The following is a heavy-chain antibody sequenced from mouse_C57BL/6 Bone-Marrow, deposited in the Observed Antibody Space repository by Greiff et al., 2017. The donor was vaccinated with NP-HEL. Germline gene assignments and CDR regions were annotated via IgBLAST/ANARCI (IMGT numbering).Heavy chain of an antibody. CDR1: GYSITSGYD. CDR3: ARDGNCPFDY. J-gene: IGHJ2*01. CDR2: ISYSGST. D-gene: IGHD2-1*01. Sequence: EVKLVESGPGMVKPSQSLSLTCTVTGYSITSGYDWHWIRHFPGNKLEWMGYISYSGSTNYNPSLKRRISITHDTSKNHFFLKLNSVTTEDTATYYCARDGNCPFDYWGQGTTLTVSS. V-gene: IGHV3-1*01.